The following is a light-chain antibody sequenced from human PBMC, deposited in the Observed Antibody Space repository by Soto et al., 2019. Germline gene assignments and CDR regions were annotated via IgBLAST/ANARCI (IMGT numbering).Light chain of an antibody. V-gene: IGKV1-5*01. CDR3: QQYKDGAWT. CDR1: QRIDRY. CDR2: DAS. J-gene: IGKJ1*01. Sequence: DIQLTQSPSTLSASVGDRVIVTCRASQRIDRYLAWYQQKPGKAPKLLVYDASTLEGGVPSSFSGSGSATEFILTISSLQPDDFATYYCQQYKDGAWTFGQGTRVEIK.